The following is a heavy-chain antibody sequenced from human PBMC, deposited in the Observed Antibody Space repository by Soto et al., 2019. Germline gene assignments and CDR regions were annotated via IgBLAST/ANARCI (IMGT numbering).Heavy chain of an antibody. CDR3: SARAYDTNGYYRFDP. Sequence: LSLTCAVYGGSFSGHSWTWIRQSPGKGLEWIGDINHSGRVNYSPSLKSRVTISLDTSKNQFSLTLSAVTAADTAMYYCSARAYDTNGYYRFDPWGQGTLVTVSS. D-gene: IGHD3-22*01. CDR2: INHSGRV. CDR1: GGSFSGHS. V-gene: IGHV4-34*01. J-gene: IGHJ5*01.